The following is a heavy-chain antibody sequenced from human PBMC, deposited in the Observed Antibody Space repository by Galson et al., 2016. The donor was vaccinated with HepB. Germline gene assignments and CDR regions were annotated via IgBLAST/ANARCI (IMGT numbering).Heavy chain of an antibody. CDR3: EGSPDPLDI. V-gene: IGHV3-53*01. J-gene: IGHJ3*02. CDR1: GFTVSGKY. Sequence: SLRLSCAASGFTVSGKYMSWARLAPGAGLEWVSAIFSFDATFYRDSVKGRFTIFRDTSRNTLYLQMDNLRADDTAIYYCEGSPDPLDIWGLGTMVTVS. D-gene: IGHD3-10*01. CDR2: IFSFDAT.